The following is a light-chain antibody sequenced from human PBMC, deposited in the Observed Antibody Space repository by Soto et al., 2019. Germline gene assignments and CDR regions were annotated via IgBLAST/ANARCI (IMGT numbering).Light chain of an antibody. CDR1: QSISSES. Sequence: EIVLTQSPGTLSLSPGERATLSCRASQSISSESLAWYQHKPGQAPRLLIYAASSRATGIPDRFSGSGSGTDFTLTISRLEPEDFAVYYCPQNHFGQGTRLEIK. CDR3: PQNH. V-gene: IGKV3-20*01. J-gene: IGKJ2*01. CDR2: AAS.